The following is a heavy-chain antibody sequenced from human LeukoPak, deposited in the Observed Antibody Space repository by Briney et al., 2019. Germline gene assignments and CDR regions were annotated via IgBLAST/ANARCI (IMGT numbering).Heavy chain of an antibody. V-gene: IGHV4-4*07. D-gene: IGHD5-12*01. J-gene: IGHJ4*02. CDR3: ARGTEKSRISGYYSFDH. CDR2: VYTSGTT. Sequence: PSETLSLTCTVSGGSISGYFWTWIRQPAGKELEWIGRVYTSGTTYYNPSLESRVTISLDTLNNQFSLRVTSVTAADTAIYYCARGTEKSRISGYYSFDHWGRGLLVTVSS. CDR1: GGSISGYF.